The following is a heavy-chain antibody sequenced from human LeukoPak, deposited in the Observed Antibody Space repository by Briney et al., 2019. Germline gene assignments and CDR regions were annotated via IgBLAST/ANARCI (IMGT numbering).Heavy chain of an antibody. V-gene: IGHV1-18*01. CDR1: GYTFTSYG. CDR2: ISAYNGNT. CDR3: ARGIIAARRGSWFDP. J-gene: IGHJ5*02. D-gene: IGHD6-6*01. Sequence: ASVKVSCKASGYTFTSYGISWVRQAPGQGLEWMGWISAYNGNTNYAQKLQGRVTMTTDTSTSTAYMELSSLRSEDTAVYFCARGIIAARRGSWFDPWGQGTLVTVSS.